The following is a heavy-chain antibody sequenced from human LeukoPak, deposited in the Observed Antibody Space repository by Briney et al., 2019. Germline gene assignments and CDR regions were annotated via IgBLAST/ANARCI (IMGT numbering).Heavy chain of an antibody. Sequence: GGSLRLSCAASGFTVSSNYMSWVRQAPGKGLDWVSVIYSGGSTYYADSVKGRFTISRDNSKSTLYLQMNSLRAEDTAVYYCATRDYSDAFDIWGQGTMVTVSS. CDR2: IYSGGST. CDR3: ATRDYSDAFDI. J-gene: IGHJ3*02. D-gene: IGHD2-15*01. CDR1: GFTVSSNY. V-gene: IGHV3-66*01.